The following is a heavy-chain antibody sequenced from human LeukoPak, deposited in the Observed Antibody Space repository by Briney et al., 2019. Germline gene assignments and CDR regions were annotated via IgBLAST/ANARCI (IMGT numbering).Heavy chain of an antibody. D-gene: IGHD3-10*01. CDR3: ARTSWFGVDY. Sequence: GESLKISCKGSGHIFTSYWISWVRQLPGKGLEWMGRIDPSDSYTNYSPSFQGHVTISADKSISTAYLQWSSLTASDTAMYYCARTSWFGVDYWGQGTLVTVSS. V-gene: IGHV5-10-1*01. CDR2: IDPSDSYT. CDR1: GHIFTSYW. J-gene: IGHJ4*02.